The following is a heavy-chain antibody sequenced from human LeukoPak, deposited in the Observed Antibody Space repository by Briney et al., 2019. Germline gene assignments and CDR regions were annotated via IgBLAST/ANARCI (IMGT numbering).Heavy chain of an antibody. D-gene: IGHD3-3*01. J-gene: IGHJ4*02. CDR1: GGSFSGYY. Sequence: SETLSLTCAVCGGSFSGYYWSWIRQPPGKGLEWIGEINHSGSTYYNPSLKSRVTIPVDTSKNQFSLKLSSVTAADTAVYYCAAYGTIFGVVIDYWGQGTLVTVSS. V-gene: IGHV4-34*01. CDR3: AAYGTIFGVVIDY. CDR2: INHSGST.